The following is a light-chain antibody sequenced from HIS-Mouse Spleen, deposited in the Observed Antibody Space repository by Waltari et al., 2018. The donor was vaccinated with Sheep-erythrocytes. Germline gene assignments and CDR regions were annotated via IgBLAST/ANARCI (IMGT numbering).Light chain of an antibody. V-gene: IGKV4-1*01. CDR3: QQYYSTPLT. CDR1: QSVVYSSNNKNY. J-gene: IGKJ4*01. Sequence: DIVMTQSPDSLALSLGQRATLNCKSSQSVVYSSNNKNYLAWYQQKSGQPPKLLIYWAPTRESGVPDRFSGSGSGTDFTLTISSLQAEDVAVYYCQQYYSTPLTFGGGTKVEIK. CDR2: WAP.